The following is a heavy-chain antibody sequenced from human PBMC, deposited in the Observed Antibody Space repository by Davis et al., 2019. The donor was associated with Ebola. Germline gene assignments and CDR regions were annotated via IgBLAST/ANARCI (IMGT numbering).Heavy chain of an antibody. CDR1: GGSISSSSYY. J-gene: IGHJ4*02. D-gene: IGHD1-26*01. Sequence: PSETLSLTCTVSGGSISSSSYYWGWIRQPPGKGLEWIGSIYYSGSTYYNPSLKSRVTISVDTSKNQFSLKLSSVTAADTAVYYCARTKLATKDYFDYWGQGTLVTVSS. CDR3: ARTKLATKDYFDY. CDR2: IYYSGST. V-gene: IGHV4-39*01.